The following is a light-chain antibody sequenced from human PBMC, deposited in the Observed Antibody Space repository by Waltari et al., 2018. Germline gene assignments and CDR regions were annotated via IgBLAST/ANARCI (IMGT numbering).Light chain of an antibody. CDR1: QSVLYSSNNNNY. CDR2: WAS. Sequence: DIVMTQSPDSLAVSLGERVTINCKSSQSVLYSSNNNNYLAWYQQKPGQSPKLLIYWASTRESGVPDRFSGSGSGADFTLTINTLQAEDVAVYYCQQYYSTPYTFGQGTRLEIK. J-gene: IGKJ2*01. CDR3: QQYYSTPYT. V-gene: IGKV4-1*01.